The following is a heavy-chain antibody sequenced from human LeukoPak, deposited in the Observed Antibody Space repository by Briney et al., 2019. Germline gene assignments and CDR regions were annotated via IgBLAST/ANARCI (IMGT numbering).Heavy chain of an antibody. Sequence: GASVKVSCKASGYTFTNYGISWVRQAPGQGLEWTGWISAYNGYTDYAQKLQFRVTMTTDTSTSTAYMELRSLRSDDTAVYYCARGKAVTTEVTQHFQHWGQGTLVTVSS. D-gene: IGHD4-23*01. J-gene: IGHJ1*01. V-gene: IGHV1-18*01. CDR2: ISAYNGYT. CDR3: ARGKAVTTEVTQHFQH. CDR1: GYTFTNYG.